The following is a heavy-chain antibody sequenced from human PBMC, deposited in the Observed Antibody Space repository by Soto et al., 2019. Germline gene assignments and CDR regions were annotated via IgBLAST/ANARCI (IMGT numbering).Heavy chain of an antibody. CDR1: GGSISSYY. D-gene: IGHD5-12*01. J-gene: IGHJ4*02. CDR2: IYYSGST. V-gene: IGHV4-59*01. Sequence: PSETLSLTCTVSGGSISSYYWSWIRQPPGKGLEWIGYIYYSGSTNYNPSLKSRVTISVDTSKNQFSLKLSSVTAADTAVYYCARDYSGYDPYYFDYWGQGTLVTVS. CDR3: ARDYSGYDPYYFDY.